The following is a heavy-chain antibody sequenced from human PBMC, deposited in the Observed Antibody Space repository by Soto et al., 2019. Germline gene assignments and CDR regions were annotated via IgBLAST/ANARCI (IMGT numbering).Heavy chain of an antibody. V-gene: IGHV3-23*01. Sequence: GGSLRLSCAASGFTFSSYAMGWVRQAPGKGLEWVSAISGSGGSTYYADSVKGRFTISRDNSKNTLYLQMNSLRAEDTAVYYCAKGTYYYDSSGATTIDYWGQGTLVTVSS. J-gene: IGHJ4*02. D-gene: IGHD3-22*01. CDR3: AKGTYYYDSSGATTIDY. CDR1: GFTFSSYA. CDR2: ISGSGGST.